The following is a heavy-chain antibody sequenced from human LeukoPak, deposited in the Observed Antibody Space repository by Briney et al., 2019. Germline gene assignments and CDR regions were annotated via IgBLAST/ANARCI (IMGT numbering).Heavy chain of an antibody. Sequence: PGGSLRLSCAASGFTFSNYWMNWVRQAPGKGLEWVANIKQDGSVKQYVDSVKGRFTISRDNAKNSLFLQMNSLRAEDTAVYYCAKGFYSDVSYWGQGTLVTVSS. CDR1: GFTFSNYW. D-gene: IGHD3-16*01. CDR2: IKQDGSVK. CDR3: AKGFYSDVSY. V-gene: IGHV3-7*02. J-gene: IGHJ4*02.